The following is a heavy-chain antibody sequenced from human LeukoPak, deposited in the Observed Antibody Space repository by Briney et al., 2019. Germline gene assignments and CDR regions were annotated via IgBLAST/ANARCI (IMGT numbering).Heavy chain of an antibody. Sequence: GGSLRLSCAPSGVTVSSNYMSWVRQAPGKGLEWISYIDSSSTTIHYADSVKGRFTVSRDNAKNSLLLQMNSLRAEDTAVYYCARVLDPGGQGTLVTVSS. CDR2: IDSSSTTI. CDR3: ARVLDP. CDR1: GVTVSSNY. V-gene: IGHV3-48*04. D-gene: IGHD2/OR15-2a*01. J-gene: IGHJ4*02.